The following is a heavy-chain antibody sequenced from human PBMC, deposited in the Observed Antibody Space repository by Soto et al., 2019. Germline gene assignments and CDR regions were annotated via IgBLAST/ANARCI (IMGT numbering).Heavy chain of an antibody. Sequence: QVQLQESGPGLVRPSETLSLTCTVSGASLTSGSYYWSWVRQPPGKGLEWIAYLYRSGSTNYNPSLKSRATISVDTSENQFSLRLTSVTPADTAMYYCARWKYSYADLPGDWFDSWGQGTLVTVSS. V-gene: IGHV4-61*01. CDR2: LYRSGST. CDR1: GASLTSGSYY. J-gene: IGHJ5*01. D-gene: IGHD3-16*01. CDR3: ARWKYSYADLPGDWFDS.